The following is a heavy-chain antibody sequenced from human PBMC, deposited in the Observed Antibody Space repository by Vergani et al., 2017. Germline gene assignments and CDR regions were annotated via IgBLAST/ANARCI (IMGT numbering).Heavy chain of an antibody. J-gene: IGHJ4*02. Sequence: QVQLVQSGAEVKKPGASVRVSCKASGFTFTSYHIHWVRQAPGQGLDWLVRIDPNSVDTRYSQKFQDRVTITRDTYINTAYMEMTRLRADDTAIYYCERVIVGCSRTNCFADHCGQGTLVTVSS. V-gene: IGHV1-2*06. D-gene: IGHD2-2*01. CDR2: IDPNSVDT. CDR1: GFTFTSYH. CDR3: ERVIVGCSRTNCFADH.